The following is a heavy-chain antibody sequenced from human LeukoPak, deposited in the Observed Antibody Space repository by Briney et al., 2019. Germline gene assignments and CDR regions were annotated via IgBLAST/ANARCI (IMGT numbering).Heavy chain of an antibody. CDR3: APKPGPAIN. Sequence: GRSLRLSCAASGFTFSSYAMHWVRQAPGKGLEWVAVISYDGSNKYYADSVKGRFTISRDNSKNTLYLQMNSLRAEDTAVYYCAPKPGPAINWGQGTLVAVSS. D-gene: IGHD1-14*01. CDR2: ISYDGSNK. J-gene: IGHJ4*02. CDR1: GFTFSSYA. V-gene: IGHV3-30-3*01.